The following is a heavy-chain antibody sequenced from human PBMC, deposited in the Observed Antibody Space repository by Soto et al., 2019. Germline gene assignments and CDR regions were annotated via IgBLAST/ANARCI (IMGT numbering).Heavy chain of an antibody. D-gene: IGHD5-12*01. J-gene: IGHJ4*02. Sequence: GGSLRLSCAASGFTVSSNYMSWVRQAPGKGLEWVSVIYRGGSTYYADSVKGRFTISRENSRNTLYLQMNSLRVEDTAVYYCARDSGYSGYAIDYWGRGTLVTVSS. CDR3: ARDSGYSGYAIDY. CDR1: GFTVSSNY. V-gene: IGHV3-53*01. CDR2: IYRGGST.